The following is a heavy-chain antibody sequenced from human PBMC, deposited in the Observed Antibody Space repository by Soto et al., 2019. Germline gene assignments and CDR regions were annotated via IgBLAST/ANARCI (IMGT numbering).Heavy chain of an antibody. D-gene: IGHD6-13*01. CDR2: SAPSGTT. CDR1: LDSMPTED. J-gene: IGHJ6*04. Sequence: EPLPLTCPESLDSMPTEDRSWIRQLAGKAQESIGRSAPSGTTNYNPSLKSRVTMSVDTHKKQFSLKLTSVTAADTAVYDCARYSKNCFHTEGKDVWGKGNRVT. V-gene: IGHV4-4*07. CDR3: ARYSKNCFHTEGKDV.